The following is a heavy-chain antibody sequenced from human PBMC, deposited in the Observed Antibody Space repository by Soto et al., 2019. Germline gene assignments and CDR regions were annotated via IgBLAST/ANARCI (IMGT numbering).Heavy chain of an antibody. Sequence: ASVKVSCKASGYTFTSYAMHWVRQAPGQRLEWMGWINAGNGNTKYSQKFQGRVTITRDTSASTAYMELSSLRSEDTAVYYCARVRPGYCANGVCYLYYGMDVWGQGTTVTVSS. D-gene: IGHD2-8*01. CDR1: GYTFTSYA. V-gene: IGHV1-3*01. CDR2: INAGNGNT. CDR3: ARVRPGYCANGVCYLYYGMDV. J-gene: IGHJ6*02.